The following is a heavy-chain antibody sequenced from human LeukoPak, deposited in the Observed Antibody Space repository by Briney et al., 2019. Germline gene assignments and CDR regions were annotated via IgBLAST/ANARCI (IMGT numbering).Heavy chain of an antibody. D-gene: IGHD6-13*01. V-gene: IGHV1-18*01. CDR3: ARDRSYSSSWFDY. CDR2: ISAYNGQT. CDR1: GYTFSNYG. J-gene: IGHJ4*02. Sequence: ASVKVSCKTSGYTFSNYGVTWVRQAPGQGLEWMGWISAYNGQTNYAQKFQGRVTMTIDTSTSTAYMDLSTLRSDDTAVYYCARDRSYSSSWFDYWGQGTLVTVSS.